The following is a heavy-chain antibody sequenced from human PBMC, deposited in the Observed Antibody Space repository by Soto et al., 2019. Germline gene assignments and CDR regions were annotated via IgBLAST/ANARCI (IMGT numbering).Heavy chain of an antibody. CDR1: GGSISSSSYY. CDR2: IYYSGST. Sequence: SETLSLTCTVSGGSISSSSYYWGWIRQPPGKGLEWIGSIYYSGSTYYNPSLKSRVTISVDTSKNQFSLKLSSVTAADTAVYYCARRLLTYYYDSSGYSSSGVDPWGQGTLVTVSS. CDR3: ARRLLTYYYDSSGYSSSGVDP. V-gene: IGHV4-39*01. D-gene: IGHD3-22*01. J-gene: IGHJ5*02.